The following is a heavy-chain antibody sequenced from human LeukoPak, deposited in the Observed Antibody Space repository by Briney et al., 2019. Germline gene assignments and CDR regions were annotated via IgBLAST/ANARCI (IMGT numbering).Heavy chain of an antibody. V-gene: IGHV3-7*04. J-gene: IGHJ4*02. CDR3: VTDWGDS. D-gene: IGHD3-16*01. CDR2: IKQDGSET. Sequence: GGSLRLSCVASGFSISTYWMSCARQVPGKGLEWVGVIKQDGSETYYVDSVKGRFTISRDNAKNSLYLQMNSLRAEDTSQYYCVTDWGDSWGQGTLVTVSS. CDR1: GFSISTYW.